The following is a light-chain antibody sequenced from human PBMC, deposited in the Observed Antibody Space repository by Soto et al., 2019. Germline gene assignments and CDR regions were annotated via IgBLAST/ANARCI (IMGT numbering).Light chain of an antibody. CDR2: SNN. Sequence: QSVLTQPPSASGTPGQRVTISCSGSSSNIGSNTVNWYQQLPGTAPKLLIYSNNQRPSGVPDRFSGSKSGTSASLAISGLQSEDEADYYCWSYAAGRTYVFGTGTKVTVL. V-gene: IGLV1-44*01. CDR1: SSNIGSNT. CDR3: WSYAAGRTYV. J-gene: IGLJ1*01.